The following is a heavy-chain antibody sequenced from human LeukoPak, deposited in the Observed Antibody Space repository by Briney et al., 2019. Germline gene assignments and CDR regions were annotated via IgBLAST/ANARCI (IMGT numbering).Heavy chain of an antibody. CDR1: GSCFTSYW. D-gene: IGHD3-10*01. Sequence: GESLKISCKCSGSCFTSYWIGWVRQMRGEGLGWMGIIYRGGSETRYSPSFQRHVTISADKSLSTAYLQRSSLKASDTAMYYCARREELASYGMDVWGKGTTVTVSS. CDR3: ARREELASYGMDV. CDR2: IYRGGSET. V-gene: IGHV5-51*01. J-gene: IGHJ6*04.